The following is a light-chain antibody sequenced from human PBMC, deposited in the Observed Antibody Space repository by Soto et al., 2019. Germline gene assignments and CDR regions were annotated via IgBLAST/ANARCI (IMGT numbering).Light chain of an antibody. J-gene: IGLJ3*02. Sequence: QSVLTQPPSVSGAPGQRVTISCTGSTSNIGAGYDVHWYQHLPGTAPKLLIYLNNNRPSGVPDRFSGSKSGTSASLAITGLQADDEADYYCQSSDISLSAWVFGGGTKVTGL. CDR1: TSNIGAGYD. V-gene: IGLV1-40*01. CDR3: QSSDISLSAWV. CDR2: LNN.